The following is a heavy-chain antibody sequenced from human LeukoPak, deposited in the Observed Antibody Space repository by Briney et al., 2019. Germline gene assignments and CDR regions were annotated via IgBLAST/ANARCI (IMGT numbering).Heavy chain of an antibody. CDR3: ARGLFSLWGSGYYGFDY. D-gene: IGHD3-22*01. J-gene: IGHJ4*02. CDR1: GYTFTSYD. Sequence: ASVKVSCKASGYTFTSYDINWVRQATGQGLEWMGWMSPNSGNTGYAQKFQGRVTITRNTSISTAYMELSSLRSEDTAVYYCARGLFSLWGSGYYGFDYWGQGTLVTVSS. CDR2: MSPNSGNT. V-gene: IGHV1-8*03.